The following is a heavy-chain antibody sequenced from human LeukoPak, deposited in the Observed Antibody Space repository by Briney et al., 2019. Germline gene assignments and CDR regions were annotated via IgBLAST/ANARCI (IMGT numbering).Heavy chain of an antibody. J-gene: IGHJ4*02. CDR1: GYTFTSYG. CDR3: ARVNYYDSSGHLDY. Sequence: ASVKVSCKXSGYTFTSYGISWVRQAPEQGLEWMGWISAYNGNTNYSQKLQGRVTMTTDTSTSTAYMELRSLRSDDTAVYYCARVNYYDSSGHLDYWGQGTLVTVSS. D-gene: IGHD3-22*01. CDR2: ISAYNGNT. V-gene: IGHV1-18*01.